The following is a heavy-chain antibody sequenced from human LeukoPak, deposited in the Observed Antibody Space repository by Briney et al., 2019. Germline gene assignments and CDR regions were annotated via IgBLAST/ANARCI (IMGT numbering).Heavy chain of an antibody. CDR2: ISYDGSNK. Sequence: PGGSLRLSCAASGFTFSSYAMHWVRQAPGKGLEWGAVISYDGSNKYYADSVKGRFTISRDNSKNTLYLQMNSLRAEDTAVYYCARDSIAAAGDSDFDYWGQGTLVTVSS. D-gene: IGHD6-13*01. V-gene: IGHV3-30-3*01. CDR3: ARDSIAAAGDSDFDY. CDR1: GFTFSSYA. J-gene: IGHJ4*02.